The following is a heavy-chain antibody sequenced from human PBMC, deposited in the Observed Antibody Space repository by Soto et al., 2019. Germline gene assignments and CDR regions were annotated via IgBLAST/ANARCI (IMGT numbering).Heavy chain of an antibody. Sequence: WDRQAPGEGLEGVAVQWCDGSNKYYADSVKGRFTIYRDNSKNTLYLQMNRLRAEDRAVYYCSRSYVFFFKQKTAYDFD. CDR2: QWCDGSNK. J-gene: IGHJ4*01. D-gene: IGHD3-10*02. V-gene: IGHV3-33*01. CDR3: SRSYVFFFKQKTAYDFD.